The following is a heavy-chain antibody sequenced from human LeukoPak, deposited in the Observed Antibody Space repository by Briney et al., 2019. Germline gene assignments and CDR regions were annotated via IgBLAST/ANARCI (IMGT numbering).Heavy chain of an antibody. Sequence: SETLSLTCTVSGGSISSYYWSRIRQPPGKGLEWIGYIYYSGSTNYNPSLKSRVTISVDTSKNQFSLKLSSVTAADTAVYYCARLDYAYYYGMDVWGQGTTVTVSS. V-gene: IGHV4-59*08. CDR2: IYYSGST. CDR3: ARLDYAYYYGMDV. CDR1: GGSISSYY. D-gene: IGHD4-17*01. J-gene: IGHJ6*02.